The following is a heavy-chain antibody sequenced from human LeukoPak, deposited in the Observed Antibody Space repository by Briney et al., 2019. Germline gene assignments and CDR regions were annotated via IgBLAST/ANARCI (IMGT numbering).Heavy chain of an antibody. V-gene: IGHV4-59*01. CDR3: AREREAVTRGGSYYFDY. Sequence: SETLSLTCTVSGGSISSYYWSWIRQPPGKGLEWIGYIYYSGSTNYNPSLKSRVTISVDTSKNQFSLKLSSVTAADTAVYYCAREREAVTRGGSYYFDYWGQGTLVTVSS. J-gene: IGHJ4*02. CDR1: GGSISSYY. D-gene: IGHD4-17*01. CDR2: IYYSGST.